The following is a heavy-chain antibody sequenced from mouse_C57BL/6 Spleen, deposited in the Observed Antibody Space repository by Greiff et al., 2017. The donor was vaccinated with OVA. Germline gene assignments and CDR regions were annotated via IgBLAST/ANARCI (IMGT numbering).Heavy chain of an antibody. CDR3: GRWDYGSNRAWFAY. V-gene: IGHV1-72*01. D-gene: IGHD1-1*01. Sequence: QVQLKQSGAELVKPGASVKLSCKASGYTFTSYWMHWVKQRPGRGLEWIGRIDPSSGGTKYNEKFKSKATLTVDKPSSTAYMQLSSLTSEDSAVYCCGRWDYGSNRAWFAYWGQGTLVTVSA. CDR2: IDPSSGGT. CDR1: GYTFTSYW. J-gene: IGHJ3*01.